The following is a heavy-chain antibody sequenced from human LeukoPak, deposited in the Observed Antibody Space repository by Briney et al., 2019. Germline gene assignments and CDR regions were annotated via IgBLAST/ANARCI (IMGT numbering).Heavy chain of an antibody. CDR1: GYTFTSYG. D-gene: IGHD2-2*01. V-gene: IGHV1-18*04. CDR3: ARDIVVVPAAIYYYYYGMDV. J-gene: IGHJ6*04. Sequence: ASVKVSCKASGYTFTSYGISWERQAPGQGLEWMGWISAYNGNTNYAQKLQGRVTMTTDTSTSTAYMELRSLRSDDTAVYYCARDIVVVPAAIYYYYYGMDVWGKGTTVTVSS. CDR2: ISAYNGNT.